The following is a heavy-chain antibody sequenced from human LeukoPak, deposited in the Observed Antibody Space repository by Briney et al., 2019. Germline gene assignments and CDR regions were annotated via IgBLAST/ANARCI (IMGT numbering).Heavy chain of an antibody. D-gene: IGHD4-17*01. J-gene: IGHJ5*01. CDR2: INGDGSDI. V-gene: IGHV3-74*01. CDR1: GFTFKDSW. CDR3: AKESTVTPGSVNWFDS. Sequence: GGSLRLSCKASGFTFKDSWMYWVRQAPGQGLLWVSRINGDGSDISYVDSVKGRFTISRDNSKSTLYLQMNSLRAEDTAVYYCAKESTVTPGSVNWFDSWGQGTLVTVSS.